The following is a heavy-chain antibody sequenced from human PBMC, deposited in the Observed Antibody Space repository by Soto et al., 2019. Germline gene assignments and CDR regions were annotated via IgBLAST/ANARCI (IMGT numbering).Heavy chain of an antibody. CDR3: ARGRGAAGTDSVQYYGMDV. Sequence: EVPLVESGGGLVKPGGSLRRSCAASGFTFSSYSMNWVRQAPGKGLEWVSSISSSSSYIYYADSVKGRFTISRDNAKNSLYLQTNSLRAEDTAVYYCARGRGAAGTDSVQYYGMDVWGQGTTVTVSS. J-gene: IGHJ6*02. D-gene: IGHD6-13*01. CDR1: GFTFSSYS. CDR2: ISSSSSYI. V-gene: IGHV3-21*01.